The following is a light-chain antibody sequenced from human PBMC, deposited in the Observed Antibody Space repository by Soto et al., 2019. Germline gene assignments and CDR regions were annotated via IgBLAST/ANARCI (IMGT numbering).Light chain of an antibody. CDR1: QDISTY. Sequence: DIQLTQSPSFLSASVGDRVTITCRASQDISTYLAWCQQKPGKAPNLLIYAASTLQSGVPSRFSGSGSGTEFTLTISSLQPEDFATYYCQQLDTYPYTFGQGTKLEI. CDR2: AAS. CDR3: QQLDTYPYT. V-gene: IGKV1-9*01. J-gene: IGKJ2*01.